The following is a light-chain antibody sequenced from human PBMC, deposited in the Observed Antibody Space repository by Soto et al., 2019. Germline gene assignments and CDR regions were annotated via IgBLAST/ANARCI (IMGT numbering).Light chain of an antibody. Sequence: EIVMTQSPATLSVSPGERATLSCRASQSISTELAWYHQKPGQPPSLLIYSASTRATGVPARFTGSGSGSEFPLTISGLQSEDFAVYYCQQGNNWPLTFGQGTRLEI. CDR3: QQGNNWPLT. CDR2: SAS. V-gene: IGKV3-15*01. J-gene: IGKJ2*01. CDR1: QSISTE.